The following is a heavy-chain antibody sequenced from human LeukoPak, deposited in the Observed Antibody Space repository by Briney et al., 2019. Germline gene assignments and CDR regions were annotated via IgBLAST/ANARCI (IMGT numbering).Heavy chain of an antibody. D-gene: IGHD3-9*01. CDR2: IRYDGSNK. V-gene: IGHV3-30*02. CDR3: AKDQRYFDWLSLTYYYYYMDV. CDR1: GFTFGNYG. J-gene: IGHJ6*03. Sequence: PGGSLRLSCAASGFTFGNYGMSWVRQAPGKGLEWVAFIRYDGSNKYYADSVKGRFTISRDNSKNTLYLQMNSLRAEDTAVYYCAKDQRYFDWLSLTYYYYYMDVWGKGTTVTISS.